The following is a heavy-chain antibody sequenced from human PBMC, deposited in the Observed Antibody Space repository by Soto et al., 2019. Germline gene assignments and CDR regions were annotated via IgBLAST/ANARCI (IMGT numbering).Heavy chain of an antibody. D-gene: IGHD3-3*01. V-gene: IGHV1-8*01. CDR1: GYTFTSYD. J-gene: IGHJ4*02. CDR2: MNPNSGNT. Sequence: QVQLVQSGAEVKKPGASVKVSCKASGYTFTSYDINWVRQATGQGLEWMGWMNPNSGNTGYAQKFQGRVTMTRNTSISTAYMELSSLRSEDTAVYYCARGVRDYDFWSGYYQANDYWGQGTLVTVSS. CDR3: ARGVRDYDFWSGYYQANDY.